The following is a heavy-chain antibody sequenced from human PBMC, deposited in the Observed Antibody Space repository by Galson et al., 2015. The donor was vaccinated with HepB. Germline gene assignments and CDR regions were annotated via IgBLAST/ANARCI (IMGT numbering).Heavy chain of an antibody. Sequence: SVKVSCKASGYTFTGYYMHWVRQAPGQGLEWMGWINPNSGGTNYAQKFQGRVTMTRDTSISTAYMELSRLRSDDTAVYYCARTTVGYYYYYMDVWGKGTTVTVSS. CDR1: GYTFTGYY. J-gene: IGHJ6*03. CDR3: ARTTVGYYYYYMDV. V-gene: IGHV1-2*02. D-gene: IGHD4-11*01. CDR2: INPNSGGT.